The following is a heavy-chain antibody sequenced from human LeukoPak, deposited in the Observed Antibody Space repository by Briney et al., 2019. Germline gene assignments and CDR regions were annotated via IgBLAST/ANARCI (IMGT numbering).Heavy chain of an antibody. D-gene: IGHD2-2*01. CDR1: GYDISSGFY. CDR2: IYRNGRT. V-gene: IGHV4-38-2*02. CDR3: ARHQAGDVDY. Sequence: SETLSLTCTVSGYDISSGFYWGWIRQSPRKGLEWIANIYRNGRTYHNPSLQRRVTISVDVSKNQFSLKLTSVTAADTAMYFCARHQAGDVDYWGQGILVTVSS. J-gene: IGHJ4*02.